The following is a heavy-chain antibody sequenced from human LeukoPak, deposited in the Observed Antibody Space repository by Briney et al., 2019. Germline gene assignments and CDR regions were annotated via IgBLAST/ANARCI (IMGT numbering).Heavy chain of an antibody. CDR2: IYYSGST. V-gene: IGHV4-59*01. Sequence: PSETLSLTCTVSGGSISSYYWSWIRQPPGKGLEWIGYIYYSGSTNYNPSLKSRVTISVDTSKNQFSLKLSSVTAADTAVYYCARRNYYGSGSLGYYYYYMDVWGKGTTVTVSS. J-gene: IGHJ6*03. CDR1: GGSISSYY. CDR3: ARRNYYGSGSLGYYYYYMDV. D-gene: IGHD3-10*01.